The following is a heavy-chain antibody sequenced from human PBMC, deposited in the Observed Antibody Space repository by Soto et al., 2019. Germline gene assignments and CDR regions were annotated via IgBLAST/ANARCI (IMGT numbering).Heavy chain of an antibody. Sequence: ALRPSCEASGFSFSSQAMHWARQSPVKGLEWVAAISNDGNRQLYADSVKDRFTISRDNSRNTLDLQMNNLRTEDTGVYFCARDIYSYGSVGTPDIWGQGTMVTVSS. CDR2: ISNDGNRQ. V-gene: IGHV3-30-3*01. J-gene: IGHJ3*02. CDR3: ARDIYSYGSVGTPDI. D-gene: IGHD5-18*01. CDR1: GFSFSSQA.